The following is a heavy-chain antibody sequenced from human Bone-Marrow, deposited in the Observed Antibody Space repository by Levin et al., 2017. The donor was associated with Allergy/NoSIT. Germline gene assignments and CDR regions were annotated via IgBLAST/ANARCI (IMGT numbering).Heavy chain of an antibody. D-gene: IGHD3-3*01. CDR3: ARLGYDFWSGYPPDQNYYYYYGMDV. J-gene: IGHJ6*02. CDR2: IYPGDSDT. V-gene: IGHV5-51*01. Sequence: PGGSLRLSCKGSGSSFTSYWIGWVRQMPGKGLEWMGIIYPGDSDTRYSPSFQGQVTISADKSISTAYLQWSSLKASDTAMYYCARLGYDFWSGYPPDQNYYYYYGMDVWGQGTTVTVSS. CDR1: GSSFTSYW.